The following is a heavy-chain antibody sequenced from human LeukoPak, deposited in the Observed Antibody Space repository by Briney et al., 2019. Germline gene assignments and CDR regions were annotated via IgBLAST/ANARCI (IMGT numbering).Heavy chain of an antibody. J-gene: IGHJ4*02. V-gene: IGHV3-33*06. CDR3: AKIPTNGSGWGY. D-gene: IGHD6-19*01. CDR1: GFTFSSYG. Sequence: GRSLRLSCAASGFTFSSYGMHWVRQAPGKGLEWVAVIWYDGSNKYYADSVKGRFTISRDNSKNTLYLQMNSLRAEDTAVYYCAKIPTNGSGWGYWGQGTLVTVSS. CDR2: IWYDGSNK.